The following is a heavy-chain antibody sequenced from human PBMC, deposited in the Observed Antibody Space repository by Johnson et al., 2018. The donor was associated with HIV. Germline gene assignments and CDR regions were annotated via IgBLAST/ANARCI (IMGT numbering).Heavy chain of an antibody. Sequence: VQLVESGGGLVQPGRSLTLSCAASGFTFDDYAMHWVRQAPGKGLEWVSGIYSGGSTYYADSVKGRFTISRDNSKNTLYLQMNRLRAEDTAVYHCARACRDGYTCDAFDIWGQGTLVTVSS. CDR2: IYSGGST. D-gene: IGHD5-24*01. J-gene: IGHJ3*02. CDR3: ARACRDGYTCDAFDI. V-gene: IGHV3-66*01. CDR1: GFTFDDYA.